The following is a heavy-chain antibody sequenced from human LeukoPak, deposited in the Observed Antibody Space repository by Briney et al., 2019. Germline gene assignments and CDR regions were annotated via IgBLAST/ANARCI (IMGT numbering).Heavy chain of an antibody. V-gene: IGHV4-30-4*02. D-gene: IGHD6-13*01. CDR3: ARKSAVAGIGIDY. Sequence: SETLSLTCTVSGGSISSGDYYWSWIRQPPGKGLEWIGYISYSGSTYYNPSLKSRVTISIDTSKNQFSLRLSSVTVADTAIYYCARKSAVAGIGIDYWGQGTLVTVSS. J-gene: IGHJ4*02. CDR2: ISYSGST. CDR1: GGSISSGDYY.